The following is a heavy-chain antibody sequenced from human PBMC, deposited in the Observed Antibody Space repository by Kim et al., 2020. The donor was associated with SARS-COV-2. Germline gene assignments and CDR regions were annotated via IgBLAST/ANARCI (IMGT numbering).Heavy chain of an antibody. Sequence: SETLSLTCTVSGGSISSYYWSWIRQPPGKGLEWIGYIYYSGSTNYNPSLKSRVTISVDTSKNQFSLKLSSVTAADTAVYYCARSGYYYYGMDVWGQGTTVTVSS. CDR1: GGSISSYY. V-gene: IGHV4-59*01. CDR2: IYYSGST. J-gene: IGHJ6*02. CDR3: ARSGYYYYGMDV.